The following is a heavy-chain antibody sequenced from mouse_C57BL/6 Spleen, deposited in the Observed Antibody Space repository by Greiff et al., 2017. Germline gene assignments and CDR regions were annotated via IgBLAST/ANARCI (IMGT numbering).Heavy chain of an antibody. D-gene: IGHD1-1*01. J-gene: IGHJ1*03. CDR1: GYSITSDY. V-gene: IGHV3-8*01. Sequence: EVQLVESGPGLAKPSQTLSLTCSVTGYSITSDYWNWIRKFPGNKLEYMGYISYSGSTYYNPSLKSRISITRDTSKNQYYLQLNSVTTEDTATYYCARTYYGSSYDWYFDVWGTGTTVTVSS. CDR2: ISYSGST. CDR3: ARTYYGSSYDWYFDV.